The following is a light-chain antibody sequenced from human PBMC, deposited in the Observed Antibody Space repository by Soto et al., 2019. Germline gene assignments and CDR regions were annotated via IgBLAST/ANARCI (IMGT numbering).Light chain of an antibody. V-gene: IGLV2-23*02. CDR3: CSYAGSSTLV. J-gene: IGLJ2*01. CDR1: SSDVGSYNL. CDR2: EVN. Sequence: QSVLTQPASVSGSPGQSITISCTGTSSDVGSYNLVSWYQQHPGKAPKLMIFEVNKRPSGVSNRFSGSKSGNTASLTISGLQAEVEADYYCCSYAGSSTLVFGGGTKLTVL.